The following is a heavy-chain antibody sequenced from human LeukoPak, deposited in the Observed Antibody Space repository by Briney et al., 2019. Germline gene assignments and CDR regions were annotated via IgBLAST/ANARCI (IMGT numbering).Heavy chain of an antibody. CDR2: IKTDGRTT. CDR3: TTGPSYGYEW. J-gene: IGHJ4*02. CDR1: GMTFSNHW. V-gene: IGHV3-74*01. Sequence: GGSLRLSCAASGMTFSNHWMHWVRQAPEKGLVWVSLIKTDGRTTIYADSVKGRFTISRDNGKSTLYLQMNSLRAEDTAIYYCTTGPSYGYEWWGQGTVVTVSS. D-gene: IGHD3-16*01.